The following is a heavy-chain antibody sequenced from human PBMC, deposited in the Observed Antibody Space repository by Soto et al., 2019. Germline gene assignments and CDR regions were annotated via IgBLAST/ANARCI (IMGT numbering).Heavy chain of an antibody. CDR3: AKAPFGVVKNYYGMDV. Sequence: QVQLVESGGGVVQPGRSLRLSCAASGFTFSSYAMHWVRQAPGKGLEWVAVISYDGSNKYYADSVKGRFTISRDNSKNTLYLQMNSLRAEDTAVYYCAKAPFGVVKNYYGMDVWGQGTTVTVSS. V-gene: IGHV3-30-3*01. D-gene: IGHD3-3*01. J-gene: IGHJ6*02. CDR1: GFTFSSYA. CDR2: ISYDGSNK.